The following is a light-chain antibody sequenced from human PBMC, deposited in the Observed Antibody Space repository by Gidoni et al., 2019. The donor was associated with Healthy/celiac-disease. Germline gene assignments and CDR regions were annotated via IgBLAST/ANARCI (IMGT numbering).Light chain of an antibody. CDR2: GNS. Sequence: QSALTQPPSVSGAPRQRVTISCTGSSSNIGAGYDVHWYQQLPGTAPKLLIYGNSNRPSGVPDRFSGSKSGTSASLAITGLQAEDEADYYCQSYDSSLSVVVFGGGTKLTVL. CDR3: QSYDSSLSVVV. J-gene: IGLJ2*01. V-gene: IGLV1-40*01. CDR1: SSNIGAGYD.